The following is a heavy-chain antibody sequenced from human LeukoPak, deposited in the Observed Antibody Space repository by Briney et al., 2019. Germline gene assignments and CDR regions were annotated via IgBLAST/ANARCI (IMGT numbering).Heavy chain of an antibody. CDR1: GFTFSSYE. CDR3: AGSYYDFWSGYSRFDY. CDR2: ISSSGSTI. Sequence: GGSLRLSCAASGFTFSSYEMNWVRQAPGKGLEWVSYISSSGSTIYYADSVKGRFTISRDNAKISLYLQMNSLRAEDTAVYYCAGSYYDFWSGYSRFDYWGQGTLVTVSS. J-gene: IGHJ4*02. V-gene: IGHV3-48*03. D-gene: IGHD3-3*01.